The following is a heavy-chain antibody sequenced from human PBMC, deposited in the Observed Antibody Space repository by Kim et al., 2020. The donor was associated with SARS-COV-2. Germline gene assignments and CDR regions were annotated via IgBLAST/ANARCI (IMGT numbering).Heavy chain of an antibody. V-gene: IGHV5-10-1*01. Sequence: GESLKISCKGSGYSFTSYWISWVRQMPGKGLEWMGRIDPSDSYTNYSPSFQGHVTISADKSISTAYLQWSSLKASDTAMYYCARRIRKDDRTYYDFWSGYSGSGGEFDPWGQGTLVTVSS. CDR2: IDPSDSYT. J-gene: IGHJ5*02. CDR1: GYSFTSYW. CDR3: ARRIRKDDRTYYDFWSGYSGSGGEFDP. D-gene: IGHD3-3*01.